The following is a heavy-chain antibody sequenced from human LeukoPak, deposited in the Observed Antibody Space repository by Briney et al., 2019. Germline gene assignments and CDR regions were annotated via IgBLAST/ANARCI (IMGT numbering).Heavy chain of an antibody. D-gene: IGHD1-26*01. CDR3: ARDEVGATYY. CDR2: INPDSGGT. J-gene: IGHJ4*02. Sequence: ASVKVSCKASGYTLTGYYLQWVRQAPGQGLEWMGWINPDSGGTEYAQKFQGRVTMTRDKSISTAYMELSRLRSDDTAVYYCARDEVGATYYWGQGTLVTVSS. V-gene: IGHV1-2*02. CDR1: GYTLTGYY.